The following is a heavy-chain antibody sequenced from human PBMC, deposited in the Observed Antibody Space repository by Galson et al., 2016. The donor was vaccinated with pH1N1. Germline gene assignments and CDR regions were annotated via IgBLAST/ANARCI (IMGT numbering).Heavy chain of an antibody. Sequence: SLRLSCAASGFIFRDYAMNWVRQAPGKGLEWISYIRGGGTDIYYADSVRGRFTISRDDAKNSLSLQMSNLRAEDTALYYCVRYHLWAFDYWGQGVQVTVSS. CDR3: VRYHLWAFDY. D-gene: IGHD1-26*01. CDR1: GFIFRDYA. V-gene: IGHV3-48*03. CDR2: IRGGGTDI. J-gene: IGHJ4*02.